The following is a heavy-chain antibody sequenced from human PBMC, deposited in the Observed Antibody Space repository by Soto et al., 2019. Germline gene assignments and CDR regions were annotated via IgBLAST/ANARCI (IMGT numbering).Heavy chain of an antibody. CDR1: GFTFSSYA. Sequence: GGSLRLSCAASGFTFSSYAMSWVRQAPGKGLEWVSAISGSGGSTYYADSVKGRFTISRDNSKNTLYLQMNSLGAEDTAVYYCAKGPSMFRYCSSTSCYLPDYWGQGTLVTVSS. CDR3: AKGPSMFRYCSSTSCYLPDY. D-gene: IGHD2-2*01. J-gene: IGHJ4*02. CDR2: ISGSGGST. V-gene: IGHV3-23*01.